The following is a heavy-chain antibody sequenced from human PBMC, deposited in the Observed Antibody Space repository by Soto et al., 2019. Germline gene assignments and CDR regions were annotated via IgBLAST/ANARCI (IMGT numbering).Heavy chain of an antibody. CDR2: ISYDGSNK. CDR1: GFTFSSYG. CDR3: AKDRVLPSYYYYSGMDV. D-gene: IGHD1-26*01. J-gene: IGHJ6*02. V-gene: IGHV3-30*18. Sequence: QVQLVESGGGVVQPGRSLRLSCAASGFTFSSYGMHWVRQAPGKGLEWVAVISYDGSNKYYADSVKGRFTISRDNSKNTLYLQMNSLRAEDTAVYYCAKDRVLPSYYYYSGMDVWGQGTTVTVSS.